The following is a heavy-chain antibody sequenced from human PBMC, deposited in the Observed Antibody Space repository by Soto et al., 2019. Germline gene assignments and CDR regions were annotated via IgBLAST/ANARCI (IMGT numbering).Heavy chain of an antibody. D-gene: IGHD3-10*01. J-gene: IGHJ4*02. CDR2: INHSGST. CDR1: GGSFSGYY. CDR3: ARGGYYGSGSPKY. Sequence: QVQLQQWGAGLLKPSETLSLTCAVYGGSFSGYYWSWIRQPPGKGLEWIGEINHSGSTNYNPSLKSRVTISVDTSKNKFSLKLSSVTAADTAVYYCARGGYYGSGSPKYWGQGTLVTVSS. V-gene: IGHV4-34*01.